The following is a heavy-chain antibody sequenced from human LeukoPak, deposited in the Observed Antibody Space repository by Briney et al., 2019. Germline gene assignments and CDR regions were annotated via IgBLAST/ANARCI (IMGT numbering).Heavy chain of an antibody. CDR2: IVVGSGNT. D-gene: IGHD5-18*01. J-gene: IGHJ6*02. V-gene: IGHV1-58*01. CDR1: GFTFTSSA. Sequence: GTSVKVSCKASGFTFTSSAVQWVRQARGQRLEWIGWIVVGSGNTNYAQKFQERVTITRDMSTSTAYMELSSLRSEDTAVYYCAKHPAGYRYGYYYGMDVWGQGTTVIVSS. CDR3: AKHPAGYRYGYYYGMDV.